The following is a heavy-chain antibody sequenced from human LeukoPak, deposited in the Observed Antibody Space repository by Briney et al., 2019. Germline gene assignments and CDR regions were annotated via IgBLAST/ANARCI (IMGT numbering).Heavy chain of an antibody. CDR1: GFTVGSNY. Sequence: PGGSLRLSCAASGFTVGSNYMTWVRQAPGKGLEWVSIIYSGGYTHYADSVKGRFTISRDNSKNTLYPQMYSLRAEDTAVYYCAKARYCSGGSCYSTFDYWGQGTLVTVSS. CDR3: AKARYCSGGSCYSTFDY. CDR2: IYSGGYT. V-gene: IGHV3-53*01. J-gene: IGHJ4*02. D-gene: IGHD2-15*01.